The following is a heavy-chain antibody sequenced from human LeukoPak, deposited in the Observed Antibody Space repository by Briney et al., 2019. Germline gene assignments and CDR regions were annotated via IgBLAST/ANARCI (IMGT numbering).Heavy chain of an antibody. J-gene: IGHJ4*02. D-gene: IGHD6-19*01. CDR2: IYYSGST. CDR1: GGSISSYY. Sequence: SETLSLTCTVSGGSISSYYWSWIRQPPGKGLEWIRYIYYSGSTNYNPSLKSRVTISVDTSKNQFSLKLSSVTAADTAVYYCARQHGTVAVAHFDYWGQGTLVTVSS. V-gene: IGHV4-59*08. CDR3: ARQHGTVAVAHFDY.